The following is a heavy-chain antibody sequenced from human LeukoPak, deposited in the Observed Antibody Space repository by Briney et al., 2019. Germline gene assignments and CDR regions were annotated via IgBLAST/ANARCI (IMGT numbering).Heavy chain of an antibody. V-gene: IGHV4-30-4*01. J-gene: IGHJ5*02. D-gene: IGHD1-20*01. CDR3: ARGRYNWNDGAYYWFDP. CDR2: IYYSGST. CDR1: GGSISSGDYY. Sequence: SETLSLTCTVSGGSISSGDYYWSWIRQPPGKGLEWIGYIYYSGSTYYNPSLKSRVTISVDTSKNQFSLKLSSVTAADTAVYYCARGRYNWNDGAYYWFDPWGQGTLVTVSS.